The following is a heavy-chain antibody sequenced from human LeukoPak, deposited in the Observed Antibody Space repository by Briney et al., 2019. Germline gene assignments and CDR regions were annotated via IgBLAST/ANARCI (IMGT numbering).Heavy chain of an antibody. CDR2: INPSGGST. D-gene: IGHD1-26*01. J-gene: IGHJ4*02. V-gene: IGHV1-46*01. Sequence: ASVKVSCKASGYTFTSYYMHWVRQAPGQGLEWMGIINPSGGSTIYAQKFQGRVTMTEDTSTDTAYMELSSLRSEDTAVYYCATQPGSGSYQFDYWGQGTLVTVSS. CDR1: GYTFTSYY. CDR3: ATQPGSGSYQFDY.